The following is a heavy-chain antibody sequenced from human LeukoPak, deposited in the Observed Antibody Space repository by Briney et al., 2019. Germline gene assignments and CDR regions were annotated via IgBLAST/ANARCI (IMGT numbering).Heavy chain of an antibody. V-gene: IGHV4-59*01. CDR2: IYYSGSTNYNSGST. CDR3: ARAGARDGYTFDY. CDR1: GGSIRSYY. D-gene: IGHD5-24*01. J-gene: IGHJ4*02. Sequence: SETLSLTCTVSGGSIRSYYWSWIRQPPGKGLEWIGYIYYSGSTNYNSGSTNYNPSLKSRVTISVDTSKNQFSLKLHSVTAADTALYYGARAGARDGYTFDYWGQGTVVTVSS.